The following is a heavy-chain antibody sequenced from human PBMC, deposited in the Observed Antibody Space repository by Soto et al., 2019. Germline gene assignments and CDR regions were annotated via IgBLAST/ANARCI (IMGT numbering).Heavy chain of an antibody. V-gene: IGHV4-59*01. CDR1: GDSISRYY. CDR3: ASDQGGEFLTGSGLDV. D-gene: IGHD3-10*01. Sequence: QVQLQESGPGLVKPSETLSLTCTVSGDSISRYYWSWIRLSPGKVLEWIGYIYYSGETNYIPSLKNRVTMTGDRTKKRFTLTLRSMTTADATVDYCASDQGGEFLTGSGLDVWGQWTTVTVSS. J-gene: IGHJ6*02. CDR2: IYYSGET.